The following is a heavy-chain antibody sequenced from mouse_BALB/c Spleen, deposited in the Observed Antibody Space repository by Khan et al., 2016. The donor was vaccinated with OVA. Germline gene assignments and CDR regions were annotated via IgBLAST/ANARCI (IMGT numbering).Heavy chain of an antibody. CDR3: AREAYRYDEYYFDY. D-gene: IGHD2-14*01. Sequence: EVELVESGGGLVKPGGSLKLSCAASGFTFSSYVMSWVRQTPEKRLAWVASISSDGTPYYPDSVKGRFTISRDNAMNILYLQMSSLRSENTAIYFCAREAYRYDEYYFDYWGQGTTLTVSS. CDR1: GFTFSSYV. V-gene: IGHV5-6-5*01. CDR2: ISSDGTP. J-gene: IGHJ2*01.